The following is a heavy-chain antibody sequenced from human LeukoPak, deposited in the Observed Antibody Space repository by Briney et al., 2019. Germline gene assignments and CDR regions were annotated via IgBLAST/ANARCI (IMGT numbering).Heavy chain of an antibody. V-gene: IGHV3-11*01. D-gene: IGHD1-14*01. Sequence: TGGSLRLSCAASGFTFSNAWMGWVRQAPGKGLEWVSYISSSGSTIYYADSVKGRFTISRDNAKNSLYLQMNSLRAEDTAVYYCARGGPTVDYWGQGTLVTVSS. CDR1: GFTFSNAW. CDR3: ARGGPTVDY. J-gene: IGHJ4*02. CDR2: ISSSGSTI.